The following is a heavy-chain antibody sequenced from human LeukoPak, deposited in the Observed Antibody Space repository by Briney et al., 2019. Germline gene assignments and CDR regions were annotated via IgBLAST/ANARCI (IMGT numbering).Heavy chain of an antibody. V-gene: IGHV1-2*02. CDR1: GYTFTGYY. D-gene: IGHD3-22*01. J-gene: IGHJ4*02. CDR3: GRDDTSGYYYPY. Sequence: ASVKVSCKASGYTFTGYYMHWVRQAPGQGLEWMGWINPDSGGTNYAQKFQGRVTMTRDTSISTVYMDLSRLSSDDTAVYYCGRDDTSGYYYPYWGQGTLVTVSS. CDR2: INPDSGGT.